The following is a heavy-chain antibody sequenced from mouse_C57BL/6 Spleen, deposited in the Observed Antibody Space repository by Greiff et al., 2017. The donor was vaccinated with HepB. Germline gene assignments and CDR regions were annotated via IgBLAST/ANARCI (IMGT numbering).Heavy chain of an antibody. CDR2: IYPRDGST. CDR3: ARPDGYYGYAMDY. V-gene: IGHV1-78*01. CDR1: GYTFTDHT. Sequence: SDAELVKPGASVKISCKVSGYTFTDHTVHWMKQRPEQGLEWIGYIYPRDGSTKYNEKFKGKATLTADKSSSTAYMQLNSLTSEDSAVYFCARPDGYYGYAMDYWGQGTSVTVSS. J-gene: IGHJ4*01. D-gene: IGHD2-3*01.